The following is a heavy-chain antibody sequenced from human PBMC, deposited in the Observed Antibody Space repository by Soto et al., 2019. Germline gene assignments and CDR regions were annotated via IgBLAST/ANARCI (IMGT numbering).Heavy chain of an antibody. Sequence: GGSLRLSCAASGFTFSSYAMSWVRQAPGKGLEWVSAISGSGGSTYYADSVKGRFTISRDSSKNTLYLQMNSLRAEDTAVYYCAKASHYGSGSPFDYWGQGTLVTVSS. J-gene: IGHJ4*02. CDR1: GFTFSSYA. CDR3: AKASHYGSGSPFDY. CDR2: ISGSGGST. D-gene: IGHD3-10*01. V-gene: IGHV3-23*01.